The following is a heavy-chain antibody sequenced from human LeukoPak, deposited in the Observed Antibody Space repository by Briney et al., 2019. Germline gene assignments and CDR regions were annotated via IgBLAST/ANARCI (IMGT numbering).Heavy chain of an antibody. CDR3: AKDAPYYYDSSGYGGAFDI. V-gene: IGHV3-23*01. CDR1: RFAFSSYA. CDR2: ISGSSGNT. Sequence: GGSLRLSCAASRFAFSSYAMTWVRQSPGKGLEWVSTISGSSGNTYYADSVKGRFTISRDNSKNTLYLQINSLRAEDTAVYYCAKDAPYYYDSSGYGGAFDIWGQGTMVTVSS. D-gene: IGHD3-22*01. J-gene: IGHJ3*02.